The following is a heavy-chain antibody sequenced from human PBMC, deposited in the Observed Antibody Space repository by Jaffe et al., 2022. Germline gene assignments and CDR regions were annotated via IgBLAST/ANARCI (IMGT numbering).Heavy chain of an antibody. V-gene: IGHV3-23*01. CDR3: ARDPNGDYVGAFEF. J-gene: IGHJ3*01. Sequence: DVQLSESGGGLVQPGGSLRLSCAGSGFTFSRYAMMWLRQAPGKGLELVSVVRGSGGGTFYADSVKGRFTISRDNLKNTLYLQMNSLRADDTAIYYCARDPNGDYVGAFEFWGQGTMVSVSS. D-gene: IGHD4-17*01. CDR2: VRGSGGGT. CDR1: GFTFSRYA.